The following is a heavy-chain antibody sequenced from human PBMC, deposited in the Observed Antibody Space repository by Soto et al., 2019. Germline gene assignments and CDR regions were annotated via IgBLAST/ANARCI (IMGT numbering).Heavy chain of an antibody. Sequence: SETLSLTCTVSGGSISSYYWSWIRQPPGKGLEWIGYIYYSGSTNYNPSLKSRVTISVDTSKNQFSLKLSSVTAADTAVYYCARGDTIFGVVTTYYFDYWGQGTLVTVSS. CDR1: GGSISSYY. CDR2: IYYSGST. J-gene: IGHJ4*02. CDR3: ARGDTIFGVVTTYYFDY. D-gene: IGHD3-3*01. V-gene: IGHV4-59*01.